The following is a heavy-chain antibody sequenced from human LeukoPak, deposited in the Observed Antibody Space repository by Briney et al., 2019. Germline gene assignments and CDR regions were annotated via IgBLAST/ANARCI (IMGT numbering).Heavy chain of an antibody. J-gene: IGHJ4*02. CDR2: IDWKGESV. CDR1: GFTFNNYA. V-gene: IGHV3-9*01. CDR3: AEDGRGYRTDEPWLDY. D-gene: IGHD6-19*01. Sequence: GRSLRLSCAAVGFTFNNYAIHWVRQGPGKGLEWVSGIDWKGESVRYGDSVKGRFTISRDNAKNIVYLQMNSLRPDDTALYYFAEDGRGYRTDEPWLDYWGQGIQVTVSS.